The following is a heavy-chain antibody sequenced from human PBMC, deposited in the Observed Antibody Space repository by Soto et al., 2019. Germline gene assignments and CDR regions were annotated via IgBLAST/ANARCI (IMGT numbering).Heavy chain of an antibody. J-gene: IGHJ5*02. V-gene: IGHV4-39*01. D-gene: IGHD3-9*01. CDR3: ARTGGVDDILTEHWFDP. CDR2: IYFSGST. Sequence: SETLSLTCTVSGGSISSSSYYWGWIRQPPGKGLDCIGNIYFSGSTYYTPSLRSRVTMSVDTSKNLFSLKLSSVTAADTAVYYCARTGGVDDILTEHWFDPWGQGTLVTVSS. CDR1: GGSISSSSYY.